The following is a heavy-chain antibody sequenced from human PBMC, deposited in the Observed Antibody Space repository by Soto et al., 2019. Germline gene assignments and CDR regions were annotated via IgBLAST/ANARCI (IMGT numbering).Heavy chain of an antibody. CDR1: GYTFTSYT. Sequence: QVQLVQSGAEVKKPGASVKVSCKASGYTFTSYTMHWVRQAPGQRLEWMGWINAGNGNTKYSQKFQDRVTITRDTSGSTAYMELSSLRSEDTAVYYCARTLYYYDSSGYYVSAFDIWGQGTMVTVSS. V-gene: IGHV1-3*01. CDR3: ARTLYYYDSSGYYVSAFDI. D-gene: IGHD3-22*01. CDR2: INAGNGNT. J-gene: IGHJ3*02.